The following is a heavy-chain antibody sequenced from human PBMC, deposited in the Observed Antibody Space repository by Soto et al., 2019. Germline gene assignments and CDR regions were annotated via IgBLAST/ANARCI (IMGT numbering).Heavy chain of an antibody. Sequence: GGSLRLCGSSSGFSFRRYCVHWVRQAPGKGLEWVADISFDXSDNYYADFMKGRFTISRDNSKNTLFMQMDSLRVEDTDVYYCARSAGKGGIAAPIDYGGQGTLVTVSS. J-gene: IGHJ4*02. CDR3: ARSAGKGGIAAPIDY. V-gene: IGHV3-33*01. CDR2: ISFDXSDN. CDR1: GFSFRRYC. D-gene: IGHD6-13*01.